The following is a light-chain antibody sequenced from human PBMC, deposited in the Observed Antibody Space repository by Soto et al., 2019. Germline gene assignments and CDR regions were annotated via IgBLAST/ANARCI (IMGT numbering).Light chain of an antibody. CDR3: QQYSSYPIT. Sequence: DIQMTQSPYTLSASVGDRVTITCRASQGISTWLAWYQQKPGTAPKLLIYDASSSESGVPSRFSGSGSGTEFTLTISSLQPDDYATYYCQQYSSYPITFGQGTRLEIK. CDR1: QGISTW. J-gene: IGKJ5*01. V-gene: IGKV1-5*01. CDR2: DAS.